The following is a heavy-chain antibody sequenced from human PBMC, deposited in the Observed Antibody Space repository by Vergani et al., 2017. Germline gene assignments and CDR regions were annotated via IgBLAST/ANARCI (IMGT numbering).Heavy chain of an antibody. CDR3: ARDRGAAAGFTGWFDP. Sequence: QVQLVQSGAEVKKPGSSVKVSCKASGGTFSSYAISWVRQAPGQGLEWMGGLIPIFGTANYAQKFQGRVTITADESASTAYMELSSLRSEDTAVYYCARDRGAAAGFTGWFDPWGQGTLVTVSS. D-gene: IGHD6-13*01. J-gene: IGHJ5*02. V-gene: IGHV1-69*01. CDR1: GGTFSSYA. CDR2: LIPIFGTA.